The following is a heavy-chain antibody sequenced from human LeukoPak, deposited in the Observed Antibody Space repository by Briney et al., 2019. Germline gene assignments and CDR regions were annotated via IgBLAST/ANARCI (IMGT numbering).Heavy chain of an antibody. D-gene: IGHD6-19*01. J-gene: IGHJ6*03. V-gene: IGHV4-39*07. CDR2: IYYIGNT. CDR3: ARLRVAVAGTVGYYYYYYMDV. CDR1: GGAISGSPHY. Sequence: SETLSLTCTVSGGAISGSPHYWDWIRQPPGKGLEWIGSIYYIGNTYYNPSLKSRVAISVDTSKNQFSLRVSSMTAADTAVYYCARLRVAVAGTVGYYYYYYMDVWGKGTTVTVSS.